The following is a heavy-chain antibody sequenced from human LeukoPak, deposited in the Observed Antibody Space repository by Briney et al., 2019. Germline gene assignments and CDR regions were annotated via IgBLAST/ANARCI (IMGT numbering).Heavy chain of an antibody. J-gene: IGHJ4*02. Sequence: GGSLRLSCAASGFTFSSYSMNWVRQAPGKGLEWVSSIGLSSTHIYYADSVKGRFTISRDNAKISLYLQMNSLRAEDTAVYFCAKVMKTGSFSIDYWGQGALVTVSS. D-gene: IGHD3-16*01. V-gene: IGHV3-21*01. CDR2: IGLSSTHI. CDR1: GFTFSSYS. CDR3: AKVMKTGSFSIDY.